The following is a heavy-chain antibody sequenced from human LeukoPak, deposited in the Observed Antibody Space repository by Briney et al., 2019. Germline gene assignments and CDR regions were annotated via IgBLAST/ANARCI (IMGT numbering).Heavy chain of an antibody. J-gene: IGHJ5*02. CDR2: ISGDGDNT. V-gene: IGHV3-43*02. CDR1: GFTLDDYA. Sequence: TGGSLRLSCVASGFTLDDYALHWVRQAPGKGLEWISLISGDGDNTYYADSVKGRFTISRDNIKNSLYLQMSSLRAEDTALYYCTKGVRSGTHYNCLDPWGQGTRVTVSS. D-gene: IGHD5-24*01. CDR3: TKGVRSGTHYNCLDP.